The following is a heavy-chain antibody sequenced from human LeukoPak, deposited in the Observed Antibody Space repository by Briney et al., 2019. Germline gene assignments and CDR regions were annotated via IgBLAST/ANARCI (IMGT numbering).Heavy chain of an antibody. CDR3: ARSRRQLLETY. CDR2: ISSSSSTI. CDR1: GFTFSSYG. D-gene: IGHD2-2*01. V-gene: IGHV3-48*01. J-gene: IGHJ4*02. Sequence: GGSLRLSCAASGFTFSSYGMHWVRQAPGKGLEWVSYISSSSSTIYYADSVKGRFTISRDNAKNSLYLQMNSLRAEDTAVYYCARSRRQLLETYWGQGTLVTVSS.